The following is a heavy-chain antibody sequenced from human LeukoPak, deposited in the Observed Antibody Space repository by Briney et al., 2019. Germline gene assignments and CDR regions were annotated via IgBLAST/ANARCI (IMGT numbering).Heavy chain of an antibody. CDR1: GFTVSSNF. V-gene: IGHV3-66*01. CDR2: IYSGNTT. CDR3: ARDQGPNWFDP. Sequence: GGSLRLSCAASGFTVSSNFMNWVRQAPGKGLEWVSVIYSGNTTYYADSVRGRFTISRDDSKNTVYLQMNSLRAEDTAVYYCARDQGPNWFDPWGQGTLVTVSS. J-gene: IGHJ5*02.